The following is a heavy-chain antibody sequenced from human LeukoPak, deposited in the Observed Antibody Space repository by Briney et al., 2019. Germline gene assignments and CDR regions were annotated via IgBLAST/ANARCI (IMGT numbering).Heavy chain of an antibody. Sequence: GGSLRDSCAASGFTFSSYWMSWVRQAPGKGLEWVANIKQDGSEKYYVDSVKGRFTISRDNAKNSLYLQMNSLRAEDTAVYYCASMWGYGDYARYHFDYWGQGTLVPVSS. V-gene: IGHV3-7*01. CDR2: IKQDGSEK. CDR3: ASMWGYGDYARYHFDY. J-gene: IGHJ4*02. D-gene: IGHD4-17*01. CDR1: GFTFSSYW.